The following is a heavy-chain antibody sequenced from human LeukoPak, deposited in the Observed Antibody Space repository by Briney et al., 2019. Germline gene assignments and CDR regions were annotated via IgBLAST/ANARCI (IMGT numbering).Heavy chain of an antibody. CDR2: IDHSGST. Sequence: PSETLSLTCAVFDLNMIGYYWSWIRQPPGKGLEWIGEIDHSGSTTYNPSLKGRVSISIDTSRNQFHLTANSVSAADTAVYYCALVVYHSGRPGPWGQGTPVTVSS. V-gene: IGHV4-34*08. CDR3: ALVVYHSGRPGP. J-gene: IGHJ5*02. CDR1: DLNMIGYY. D-gene: IGHD1-14*01.